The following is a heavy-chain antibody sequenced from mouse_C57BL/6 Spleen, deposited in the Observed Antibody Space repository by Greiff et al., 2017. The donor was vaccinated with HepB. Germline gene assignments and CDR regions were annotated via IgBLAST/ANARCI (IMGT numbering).Heavy chain of an antibody. J-gene: IGHJ4*01. D-gene: IGHD1-1*01. CDR3: ARWGITTVDYYAMDY. Sequence: QVQLQQPGTELVKPGASVKLSCKASGYTFTSYWMHWVKQRPGQGLEWIGNINPSNGGTNYNEKFKSKATLTVDKSSSTAYMQLSSLTSEDSAVYYCARWGITTVDYYAMDYWGQGTSVTVSS. V-gene: IGHV1-53*01. CDR2: INPSNGGT. CDR1: GYTFTSYW.